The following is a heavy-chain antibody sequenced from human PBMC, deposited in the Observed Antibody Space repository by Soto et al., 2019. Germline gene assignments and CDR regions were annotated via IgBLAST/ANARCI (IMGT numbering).Heavy chain of an antibody. Sequence: GGSLRLSCAASGFTFSSYGMHWVRQAPGKGLEWVAVISYDGSNKYYADSVKGRFTISRDNSKNTLYLQMNSLRAEDTAVYYCAKDSYTATDYYYYGMDVWGQGTTVTVSS. D-gene: IGHD5-18*01. V-gene: IGHV3-30*18. J-gene: IGHJ6*02. CDR1: GFTFSSYG. CDR3: AKDSYTATDYYYYGMDV. CDR2: ISYDGSNK.